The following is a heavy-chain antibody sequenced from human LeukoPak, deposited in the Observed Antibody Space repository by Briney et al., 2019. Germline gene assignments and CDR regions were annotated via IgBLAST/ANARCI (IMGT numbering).Heavy chain of an antibody. Sequence: PGRSLRLSCTASGFTFGDYAMSWVRQAPGKRLEWVGFIRSKAYRGTTEYAASVKGRFTISRDDSKSIAYLQMDSLKTEDTAVYYCTGGRRDGYTPSYYFDYWGQGTLVTVFS. CDR3: TGGRRDGYTPSYYFDY. CDR1: GFTFGDYA. CDR2: IRSKAYRGTT. V-gene: IGHV3-49*04. J-gene: IGHJ4*02. D-gene: IGHD5-24*01.